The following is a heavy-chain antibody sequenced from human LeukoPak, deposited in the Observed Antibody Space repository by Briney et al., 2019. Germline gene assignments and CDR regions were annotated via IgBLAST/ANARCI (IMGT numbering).Heavy chain of an antibody. D-gene: IGHD6-13*01. J-gene: IGHJ5*02. V-gene: IGHV4-59*08. CDR1: GGYISSYY. CDR2: IYYSGRT. Sequence: SEPLSLTCTVSGGYISSYYWIWIRQPPGEGLEWIGYIYYSGRTHYNLSLKSRVTISVDTSKNHFSLKLSSVTAADTAVYYCARMEYSSSWSWFDPWGQGTLVTVSS. CDR3: ARMEYSSSWSWFDP.